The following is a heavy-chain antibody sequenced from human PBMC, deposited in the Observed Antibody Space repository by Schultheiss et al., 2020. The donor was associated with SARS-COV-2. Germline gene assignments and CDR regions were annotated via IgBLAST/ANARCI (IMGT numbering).Heavy chain of an antibody. J-gene: IGHJ6*02. CDR2: IYYSGST. Sequence: SQTLSLTCTVSGGSISSYYWGWIRQPPGKGLEWIGSIYYSGSTYYNPSLKSRVTISVDTSKNQFSLKLNSMTAADTAVYYCARQAEDGMDVWGQGTTVTVSS. CDR1: GGSISSYY. CDR3: ARQAEDGMDV. D-gene: IGHD1-14*01. V-gene: IGHV4-39*01.